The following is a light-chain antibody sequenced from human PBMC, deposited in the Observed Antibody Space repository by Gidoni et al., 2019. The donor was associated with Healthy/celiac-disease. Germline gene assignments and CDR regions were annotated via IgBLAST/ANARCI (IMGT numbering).Light chain of an antibody. CDR2: QDS. Sequence: SYELTQPPSVSEPPGQTASITCSGDKLGDKYACWYQQKPGQSPVLVIYQDSKRPSGIPERFSGSNSGNTATLTLSGTQAMDEADYYCQAWDSSTVVFGGGTKLTVL. CDR3: QAWDSSTVV. CDR1: KLGDKY. V-gene: IGLV3-1*01. J-gene: IGLJ2*01.